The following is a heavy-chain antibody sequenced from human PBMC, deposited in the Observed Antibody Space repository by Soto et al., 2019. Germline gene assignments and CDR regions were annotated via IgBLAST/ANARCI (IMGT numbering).Heavy chain of an antibody. CDR2: MNQDGSQN. J-gene: IGHJ4*02. CDR1: GFSFSSYW. Sequence: EVQLVESGGGLVQPGGSLRLSCAASGFSFSSYWMSWVRQAPGKGLEWVANMNQDGSQNFYVDSVKGRFTISRDNAKSSLYLQMNSLRDEDTAVYYCARDDGWGWLRLDYGGRGTLVTVSS. V-gene: IGHV3-7*01. D-gene: IGHD5-12*01. CDR3: ARDDGWGWLRLDY.